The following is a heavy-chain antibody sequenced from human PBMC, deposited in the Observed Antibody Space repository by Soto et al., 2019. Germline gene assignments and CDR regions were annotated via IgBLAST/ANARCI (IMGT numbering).Heavy chain of an antibody. J-gene: IGHJ4*02. Sequence: EVQLVESGGGLVQPGGSLRLTCAGSGLTLSASWMSWVRQAPGKGLEWVANINRAGSDKYYVDSVKGRCTISRDNAKNSLYLEMHSLGAGDPAVYYWGGGGGNFDYWGQGTLVTVSS. CDR2: INRAGSDK. V-gene: IGHV3-7*04. CDR1: GLTLSASW. D-gene: IGHD3-16*01. CDR3: GGGGGNFDY.